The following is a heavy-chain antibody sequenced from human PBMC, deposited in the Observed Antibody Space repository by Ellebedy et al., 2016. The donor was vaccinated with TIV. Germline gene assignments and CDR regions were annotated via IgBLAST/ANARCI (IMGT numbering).Heavy chain of an antibody. V-gene: IGHV4-34*01. CDR3: ARGNVATKLDY. CDR2: INHSGST. J-gene: IGHJ4*02. Sequence: MPGGSLRLSCAVYGGSFSGYYWSWIRQPPGKGLEWIGEINHSGSTNYNPSLKSRVTISVDTSKNQFSLKLSSVTAADTAVYYCARGNVATKLDYWGQGTLVTVSS. D-gene: IGHD5-12*01. CDR1: GGSFSGYY.